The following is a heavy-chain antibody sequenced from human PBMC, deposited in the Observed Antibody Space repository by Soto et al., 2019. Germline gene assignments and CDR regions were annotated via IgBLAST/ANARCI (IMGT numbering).Heavy chain of an antibody. CDR1: GFTFSSYW. D-gene: IGHD2-21*01. J-gene: IGHJ6*02. Sequence: PGGSLRLSCAASGFTFSSYWMYWVRQAPGKGLVWVSRIKSDGSSTSYADSVKGRFTISRDNAKNTLYLQMNSLRAEDTAVYYCARDRLSNTWYSYYYGMDVWGQGTTVTVSS. V-gene: IGHV3-74*01. CDR3: ARDRLSNTWYSYYYGMDV. CDR2: IKSDGSST.